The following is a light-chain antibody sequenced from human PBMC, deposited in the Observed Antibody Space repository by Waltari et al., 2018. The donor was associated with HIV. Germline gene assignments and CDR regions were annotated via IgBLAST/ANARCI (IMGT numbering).Light chain of an antibody. CDR3: SSLTNSATLSVL. J-gene: IGLJ3*02. CDR1: NSAIGYYNY. V-gene: IGLV2-14*01. CDR2: EVS. Sequence: QFALTQPASVSGSPGQSITVSCTGTNSAIGYYNYVSWYQQHSGKAPKLIIYEVSNRPSGLSNRFSGSNSGNTASLTISALQAEDEADYFCSSLTNSATLSVLFGGGTKLTVL.